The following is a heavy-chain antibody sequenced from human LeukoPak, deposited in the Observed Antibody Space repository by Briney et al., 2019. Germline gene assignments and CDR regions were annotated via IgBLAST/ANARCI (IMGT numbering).Heavy chain of an antibody. D-gene: IGHD5-18*01. Sequence: PSETLSLTCTVSGGSISSYYWSWIRQPPGKGREWIGYIYYSGSTNYNSSLRSRVTISVDKSKNQFSLKLSSVTAADTAVYYCARTTEGGYSYGYFYYYYMDVWGKGTTVTISS. CDR2: IYYSGST. CDR3: ARTTEGGYSYGYFYYYYMDV. V-gene: IGHV4-59*01. J-gene: IGHJ6*03. CDR1: GGSISSYY.